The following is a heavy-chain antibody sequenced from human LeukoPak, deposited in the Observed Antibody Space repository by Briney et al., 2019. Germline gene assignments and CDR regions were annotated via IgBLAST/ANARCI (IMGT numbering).Heavy chain of an antibody. Sequence: GGSLRLSCAASGFTFSSYSMNWVRQAPGKGLEWVSSISSSSSYIYYADSVRGRFTISRDNAKNSLYLQMNSLRAEDTAVYYCARERRSVVITTDAFDIWGQGTMVTVSS. J-gene: IGHJ3*02. CDR3: ARERRSVVITTDAFDI. CDR2: ISSSSSYI. V-gene: IGHV3-21*01. D-gene: IGHD3-22*01. CDR1: GFTFSSYS.